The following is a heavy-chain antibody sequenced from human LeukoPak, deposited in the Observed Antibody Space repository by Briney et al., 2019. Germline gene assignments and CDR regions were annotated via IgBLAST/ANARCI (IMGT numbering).Heavy chain of an antibody. Sequence: GGSLRLSCAASGFTVSSNYMNWVRQAPGKGLEWVSVIYIGGSTYYADSVKGRLTISRDNSKNTLYLQMNSLRAEDTAVYYCARSRYSTTWSSSWEFDYWGQGTLVTFSS. V-gene: IGHV3-66*01. CDR3: ARSRYSTTWSSSWEFDY. D-gene: IGHD6-13*01. CDR2: IYIGGST. CDR1: GFTVSSNY. J-gene: IGHJ4*02.